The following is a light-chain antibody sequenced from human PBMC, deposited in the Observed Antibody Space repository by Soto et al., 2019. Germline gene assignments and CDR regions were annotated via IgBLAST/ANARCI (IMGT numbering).Light chain of an antibody. CDR1: SSDVGGYNY. J-gene: IGLJ1*01. V-gene: IGLV2-14*01. CDR2: DVS. CDR3: SSYTSSSTPYV. Sequence: QSVLTQAASVSGSPGQSITISCTGTSSDVGGYNYVSWYQQHPGKAPKLMIYDVSNRPSGVSNRFSGSKSGNTASLTISGLQAEDEADYYCSSYTSSSTPYVFGTGTKLTVL.